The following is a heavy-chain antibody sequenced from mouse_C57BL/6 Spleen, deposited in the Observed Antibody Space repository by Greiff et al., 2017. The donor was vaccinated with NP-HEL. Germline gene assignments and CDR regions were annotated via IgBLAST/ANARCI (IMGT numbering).Heavy chain of an antibody. CDR1: GYTFTDYE. J-gene: IGHJ4*01. CDR3: TRYDYDEDFYAMDY. CDR2: IDPETGGT. D-gene: IGHD2-4*01. Sequence: QVQLKQSGAELVRPGASVTLSCKASGYTFTDYEMHWVKQTPVHGLEWIGAIDPETGGTAYNQKFKGKAILTADKSSSTAYMELRSLTSEDSAVYYCTRYDYDEDFYAMDYWGQGTSVTVSS. V-gene: IGHV1-15*01.